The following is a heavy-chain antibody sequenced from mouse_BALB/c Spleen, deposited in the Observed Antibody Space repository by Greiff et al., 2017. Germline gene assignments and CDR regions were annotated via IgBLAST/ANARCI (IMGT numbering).Heavy chain of an antibody. V-gene: IGHV5-6-5*01. CDR1: GFTFSSYA. CDR3: ARGLDGNPFAY. J-gene: IGHJ3*01. CDR2: ISSGGST. D-gene: IGHD2-1*01. Sequence: DVKLQESGGGLVKPGGSLKLSCAASGFTFSSYAMSWVRQTPEKRLEWVASISSGGSTYYPDSVKGRFTISRDNARNILYLQMSSLRSEDTAMYYCARGLDGNPFAYWGQGTLVTVSA.